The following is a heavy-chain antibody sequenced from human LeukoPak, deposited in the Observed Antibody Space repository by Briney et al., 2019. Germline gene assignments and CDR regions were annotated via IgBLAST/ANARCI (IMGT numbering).Heavy chain of an antibody. D-gene: IGHD6-19*01. Sequence: EASVKVSCKASGYTFTAYYVHWVRQAPGQGLEWMGWINPSSGGTNYAQTFQGRVTLTRDTSISTAYMELSRLSSDDTAVYYCAREISVAGTMIDYWGQGTPVTVSS. CDR3: AREISVAGTMIDY. V-gene: IGHV1-2*02. CDR2: INPSSGGT. J-gene: IGHJ4*02. CDR1: GYTFTAYY.